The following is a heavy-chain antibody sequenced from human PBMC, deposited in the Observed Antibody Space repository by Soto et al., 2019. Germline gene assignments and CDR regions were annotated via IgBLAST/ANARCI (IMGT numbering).Heavy chain of an antibody. V-gene: IGHV4-31*03. CDR1: GGSISSGGYY. Sequence: QVKLQESGPGLVKPSQTLSLTCTVSGGSISSGGYYWSWIRQHPGKGLEWIGHIYYSGSTYYNPSLKRRVTISVDTSKIPYSLKLSSVTASDTAVYYCARDLHFDPYYGMDVWGQGTTVTVSS. D-gene: IGHD3-9*01. J-gene: IGHJ6*02. CDR3: ARDLHFDPYYGMDV. CDR2: IYYSGST.